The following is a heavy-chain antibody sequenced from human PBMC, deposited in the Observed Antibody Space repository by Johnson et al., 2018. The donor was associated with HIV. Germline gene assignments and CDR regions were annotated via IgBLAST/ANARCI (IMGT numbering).Heavy chain of an antibody. CDR3: ARDWETDSSGYHDAFDI. D-gene: IGHD3-22*01. V-gene: IGHV3-30-3*01. Sequence: QVQLVESGGGVVQPGRSLRLSCAASGFAFSSYTMHWVRQVPGKGLDWVAVISYTGGSIDYAGSVKGRFTVSRDNSKNTLYLQMNSLRAEDTAVYYCARDWETDSSGYHDAFDIWGQGTMVTVSS. J-gene: IGHJ3*02. CDR1: GFAFSSYT. CDR2: ISYTGGSI.